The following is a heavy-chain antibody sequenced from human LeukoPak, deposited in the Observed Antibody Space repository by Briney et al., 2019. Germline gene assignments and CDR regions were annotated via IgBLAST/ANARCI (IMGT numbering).Heavy chain of an antibody. J-gene: IGHJ4*02. Sequence: SETLSLTCTVSGGSISSGSYYWSWIRQPAGKGLEWIGRIYTSGSTKYNPSLKSRVTISVDTSKNQFSLKLSSVTAADTAVYYCARVSDYYESSGYSPTGTFDYWGQGTLVTVSS. D-gene: IGHD3-22*01. CDR2: IYTSGST. CDR1: GGSISSGSYY. CDR3: ARVSDYYESSGYSPTGTFDY. V-gene: IGHV4-61*02.